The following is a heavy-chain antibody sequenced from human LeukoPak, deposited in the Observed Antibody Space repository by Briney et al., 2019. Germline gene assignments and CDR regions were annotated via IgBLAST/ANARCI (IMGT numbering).Heavy chain of an antibody. CDR2: TRNKTNLYTT. J-gene: IGHJ4*02. CDR1: GFTFSDHY. V-gene: IGHV3-72*01. D-gene: IGHD3-10*01. CDR3: ARHRFYASASYLLFDY. Sequence: PGGSLRLSCAASGFTFSDHYMDWVRQAPGKGLEWVGRTRNKTNLYTTEYAASVKGRFSISRDNSKNTLYLQMNSLRAEDTAIYYCARHRFYASASYLLFDYWSQGSLVTVSS.